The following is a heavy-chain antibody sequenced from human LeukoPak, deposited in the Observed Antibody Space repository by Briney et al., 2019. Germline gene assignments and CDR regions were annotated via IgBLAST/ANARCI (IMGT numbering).Heavy chain of an antibody. D-gene: IGHD3-16*02. Sequence: GGSLRLSCVASGPTFSGQWLNWVRQAPGQGLEWVANIKHDGREKYYVDSVKGRFTISRDDGQNSLSLHMNTVRAEDTAVYYCGYTNNFYHWGQGALVVVSA. CDR2: IKHDGREK. CDR1: GPTFSGQW. J-gene: IGHJ4*02. CDR3: GYTNNFYH. V-gene: IGHV3-7*01.